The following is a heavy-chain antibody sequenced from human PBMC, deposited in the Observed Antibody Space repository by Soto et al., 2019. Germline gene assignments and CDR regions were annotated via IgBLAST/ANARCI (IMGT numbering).Heavy chain of an antibody. CDR2: ISPFKGDI. D-gene: IGHD4-17*01. CDR1: GYTFTSYA. J-gene: IGHJ1*01. Sequence: QVQLVQSAGELKQPGASVKVSCKASGYTFTSYAISWVRQAPGQGLEWMGWISPFKGDIKYSPKFEGRVIMTTDTSTNTAYLEMMGLRPDVTAVYYCAKDYGGCPEYFQDWGQGTLVTVSS. CDR3: AKDYGGCPEYFQD. V-gene: IGHV1-18*01.